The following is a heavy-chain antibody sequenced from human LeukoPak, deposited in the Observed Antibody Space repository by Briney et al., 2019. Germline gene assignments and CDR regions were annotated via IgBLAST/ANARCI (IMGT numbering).Heavy chain of an antibody. Sequence: ASVNVSCKTSGYIFTNYGISWVRQAPGEGLEWVGWISAYNCRTNSPQRLQSRVTMTTDTSTNSAYMELRSLRPDDTAVYYCARTPWELPSRFDYWGQGTLVTVSS. CDR2: ISAYNCRT. J-gene: IGHJ4*02. D-gene: IGHD1-26*01. CDR3: ARTPWELPSRFDY. V-gene: IGHV1-18*01. CDR1: GYIFTNYG.